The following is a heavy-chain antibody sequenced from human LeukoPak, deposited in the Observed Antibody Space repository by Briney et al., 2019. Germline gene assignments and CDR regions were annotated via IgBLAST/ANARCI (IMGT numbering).Heavy chain of an antibody. V-gene: IGHV7-4-1*02. CDR1: GYTFTSYA. Sequence: GASVKVSCKASGYTFTSYAMNWVRQAPGQGLEWMGWINTNTGNPTYAQGFTGRFVFSLDTSVSTAYLQISSLKAADTAVYYCARSKRQQLVRDLDYWGQGTLVTVSS. J-gene: IGHJ4*02. CDR2: INTNTGNP. D-gene: IGHD6-13*01. CDR3: ARSKRQQLVRDLDY.